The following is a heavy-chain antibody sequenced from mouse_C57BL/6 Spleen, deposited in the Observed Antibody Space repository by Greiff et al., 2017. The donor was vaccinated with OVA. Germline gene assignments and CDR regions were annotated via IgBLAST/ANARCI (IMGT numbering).Heavy chain of an antibody. Sequence: VQLQQSGPELVKPGASVKIPCKASGYTFTDYNMDWVKQSHGKSLEWIGDINPNNGGTIYNQKFKGKATLTVDKSSSTAYMELRSLTSEDTAVYYCARGVSLAYWGQGTLVTVSA. J-gene: IGHJ3*01. CDR3: ARGVSLAY. V-gene: IGHV1-18*01. CDR1: GYTFTDYN. D-gene: IGHD6-2*01. CDR2: INPNNGGT.